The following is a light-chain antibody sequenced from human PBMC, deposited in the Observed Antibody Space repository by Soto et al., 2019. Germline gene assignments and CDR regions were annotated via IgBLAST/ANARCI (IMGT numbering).Light chain of an antibody. Sequence: QSALTQPASVSGSPGQSITISCTGTSSDVGGSNYVSWYQQHPGKAPKLMIYDVNNRPSGISNRFSGSKSGNTASLTISGLQADDEAYYYCSSYRSGSTLVFGGGTKVTVL. J-gene: IGLJ2*01. CDR2: DVN. V-gene: IGLV2-14*01. CDR1: SSDVGGSNY. CDR3: SSYRSGSTLV.